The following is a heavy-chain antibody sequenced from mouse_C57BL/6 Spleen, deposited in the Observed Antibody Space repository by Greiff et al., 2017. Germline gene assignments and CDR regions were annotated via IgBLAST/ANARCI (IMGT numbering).Heavy chain of an antibody. V-gene: IGHV5-17*01. CDR1: GFTFSDYG. J-gene: IGHJ4*01. D-gene: IGHD4-1*01. CDR2: ISSGSSTI. CDR3: ARRELNYYAMDY. Sequence: EVKLEESGGGLVKPGGSLKLSCAASGFTFSDYGMHWVRQAPEKGLEWVAYISSGSSTIYYADTVKGRFTISRDNAKNTLFLQMTSLRSEDTAMYYCARRELNYYAMDYWGQGTSVTVSS.